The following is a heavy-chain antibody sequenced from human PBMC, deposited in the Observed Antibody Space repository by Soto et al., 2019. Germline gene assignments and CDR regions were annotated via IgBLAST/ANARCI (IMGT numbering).Heavy chain of an antibody. CDR1: GFTFSSYA. J-gene: IGHJ1*01. CDR2: ISYDGSNK. CDR3: ARAISSSWYGYFQH. D-gene: IGHD6-13*01. V-gene: IGHV3-30-3*01. Sequence: QVQLVESGGGVVQPGRSLRLSCAASGFTFSSYAMHWVRQAPGKGLEWVAVISYDGSNKYYADSVKGRFTISRDNSKNPMYLQMNSLRAEDTAVYYCARAISSSWYGYFQHWGQGTLVTVSS.